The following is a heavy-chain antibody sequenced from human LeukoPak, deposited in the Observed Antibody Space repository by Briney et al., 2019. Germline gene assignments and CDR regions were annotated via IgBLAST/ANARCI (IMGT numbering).Heavy chain of an antibody. CDR3: ARPTYCGSNCYFNYDY. Sequence: ASVKVSCKTSGYTFATYFMHWVRQAPGQGLEWMGYIKPNSGVTNYAQKFRGRVTMTWDTSISTAYIELSGLTSDDTAIYYCARPTYCGSNCYFNYDYWGQGTLVTVSS. CDR1: GYTFATYF. D-gene: IGHD2-21*02. V-gene: IGHV1-2*02. J-gene: IGHJ4*02. CDR2: IKPNSGVT.